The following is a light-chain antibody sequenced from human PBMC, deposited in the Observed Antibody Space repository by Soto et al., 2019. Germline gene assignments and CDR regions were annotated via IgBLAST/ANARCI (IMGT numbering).Light chain of an antibody. CDR1: SSNIGSNT. CDR2: SNN. Sequence: QSALTQPPSSSVTPGQRVTISCSGSSSNIGSNTVNWYQQLPGTAPKLLIYSNNQRPSGVPDRFSGSKSGTSASLAISGLQSEDEADYYCAAWDDSLNAHYVFGTGTKVTVL. CDR3: AAWDDSLNAHYV. J-gene: IGLJ1*01. V-gene: IGLV1-44*01.